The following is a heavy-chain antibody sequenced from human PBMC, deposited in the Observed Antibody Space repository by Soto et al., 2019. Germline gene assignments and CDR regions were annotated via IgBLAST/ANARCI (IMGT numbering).Heavy chain of an antibody. V-gene: IGHV3-30*03. J-gene: IGHJ4*02. CDR1: GLTFRSYW. Sequence: GGSLRLSCAASGLTFRSYWMHWVRQAPGKGLEWVAVISYDGSNKYYADSVKGRFTISRDNSKNTLYLQMNSLRAEDTAVYYCAHPLGHSSGYQPLVYWGQGTLVTVSS. D-gene: IGHD3-22*01. CDR2: ISYDGSNK. CDR3: AHPLGHSSGYQPLVY.